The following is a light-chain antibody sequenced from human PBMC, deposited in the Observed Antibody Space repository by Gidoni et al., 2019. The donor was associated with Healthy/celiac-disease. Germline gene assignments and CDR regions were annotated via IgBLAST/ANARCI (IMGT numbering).Light chain of an antibody. V-gene: IGLV1-44*01. CDR1: SSTIGSNT. Sequence: SVLTQQPYASGSPGQRVTSSCSGSSSTIGSNTVNWYQQLPGTAPKLLIYSNNQRPSGVPDRFSGSKSGTSASLAISGLQSEDEADYYCAAWDDSLNGLVFGGGTKLTVL. J-gene: IGLJ2*01. CDR3: AAWDDSLNGLV. CDR2: SNN.